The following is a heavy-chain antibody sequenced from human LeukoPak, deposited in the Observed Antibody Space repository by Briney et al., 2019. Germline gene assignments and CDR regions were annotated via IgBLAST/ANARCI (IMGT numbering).Heavy chain of an antibody. CDR3: ARVKHDYSNWGDYYYYYMDV. J-gene: IGHJ6*03. V-gene: IGHV1-69*01. CDR2: IIPIFGTA. D-gene: IGHD4-11*01. CDR1: GGTFSSYA. Sequence: SVKVSCKASGGTFSSYAISWVRQAPGQGLEWMGGIIPIFGTANYAQKFQGRVTITADESTSTAYMELSSLRSEDTAVYYCARVKHDYSNWGDYYYYYMDVWGKGTTVTVSS.